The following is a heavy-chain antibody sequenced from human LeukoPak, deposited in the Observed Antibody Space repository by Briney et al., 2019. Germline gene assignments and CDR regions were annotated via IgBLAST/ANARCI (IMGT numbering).Heavy chain of an antibody. V-gene: IGHV3-30*04. D-gene: IGHD5-24*01. CDR1: GFTFSSYA. CDR2: ISYDGSNK. J-gene: IGHJ4*02. Sequence: GGSLRLSCAASGFTFSSYAMHWVRQAPGKGLEWVAVISYDGSNKYYADSVKGRFTISRDNSKNTLYLQMNSLRAEDTAVYYCARGGGGYNSLPFDYWGQGTLVTVSS. CDR3: ARGGGGYNSLPFDY.